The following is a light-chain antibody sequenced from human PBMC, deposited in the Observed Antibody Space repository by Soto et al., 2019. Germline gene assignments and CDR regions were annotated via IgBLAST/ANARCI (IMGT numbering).Light chain of an antibody. V-gene: IGLV2-14*01. CDR3: SSYSSTSNYV. J-gene: IGLJ1*01. CDR2: AVS. Sequence: QSVLTQRGSVSGSPGQSITISCTGTSSDVGGYNYVSWYQQHPGEAPKLMIYAVSNRPSGVSIRFSGSKSGNTASLTISGLQAEDEADYSCSSYSSTSNYVFGDGTKVTVL. CDR1: SSDVGGYNY.